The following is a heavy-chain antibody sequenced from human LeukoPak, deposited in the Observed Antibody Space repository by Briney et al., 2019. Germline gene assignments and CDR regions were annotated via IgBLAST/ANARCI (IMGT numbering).Heavy chain of an antibody. CDR1: GFTFSSYG. J-gene: IGHJ4*02. CDR3: AKDLAVAGYFDY. V-gene: IGHV3-30*02. D-gene: IGHD6-19*01. Sequence: GGSLSLSCAASGFTFSSYGMHWVRQAPGQGLEWVAFIRYDGSNKYYADSVKGRFTISRDNSKNTLYLQMNSLRAEDTAVYYCAKDLAVAGYFDYWGQGTLVTVSS. CDR2: IRYDGSNK.